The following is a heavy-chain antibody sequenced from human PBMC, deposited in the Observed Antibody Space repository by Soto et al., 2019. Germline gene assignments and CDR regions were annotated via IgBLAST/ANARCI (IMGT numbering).Heavy chain of an antibody. CDR3: ARVVVPAVGDWFDP. J-gene: IGHJ5*02. V-gene: IGHV4-34*01. Sequence: SETLSLTCAVYGGSFSGYYWSWIRQPPGKGLEWIGEINHSGSTNYNPSLKSRVTISVDTSKNQFSLKLSSVTAADTAVYYCARVVVPAVGDWFDPWGQGTLVTVSS. D-gene: IGHD2-2*01. CDR2: INHSGST. CDR1: GGSFSGYY.